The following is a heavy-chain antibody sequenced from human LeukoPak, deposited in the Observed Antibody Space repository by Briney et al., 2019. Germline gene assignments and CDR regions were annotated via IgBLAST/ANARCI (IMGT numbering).Heavy chain of an antibody. CDR2: ISGSGGST. Sequence: PGGSLRLSCAASGFTFSSYAMSWVRQAPGKGLEWVSGISGSGGSTYYADSVKGRFTISRDNTKNTLYLQMSSLRVEDTAVYYCGSSEDGYVDYWGQGTLVTVSS. D-gene: IGHD5-24*01. J-gene: IGHJ4*02. CDR1: GFTFSSYA. CDR3: GSSEDGYVDY. V-gene: IGHV3-23*01.